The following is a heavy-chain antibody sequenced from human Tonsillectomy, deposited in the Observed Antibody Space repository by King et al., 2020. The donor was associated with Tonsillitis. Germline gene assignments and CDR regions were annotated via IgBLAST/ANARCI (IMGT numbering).Heavy chain of an antibody. CDR2: ISSSSSTI. D-gene: IGHD3-22*01. J-gene: IGHJ1*01. CDR1: GFTFSSYS. CDR3: ARVEYYYDSRGRTKYAIAEYFQH. V-gene: IGHV3-48*02. Sequence: QLVQSGGGLVQPGGSLRLSCAASGFTFSSYSMNWVRQAPGKGLEWVSYISSSSSTIYYADSVKGRFTISRDNAKNSLYLQMNSLRDEDTAVYYCARVEYYYDSRGRTKYAIAEYFQHWGQGTLVTVSS.